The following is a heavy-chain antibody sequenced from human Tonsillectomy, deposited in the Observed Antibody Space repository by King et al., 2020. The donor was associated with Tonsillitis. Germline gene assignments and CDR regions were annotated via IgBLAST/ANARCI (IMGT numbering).Heavy chain of an antibody. CDR3: AKSEYDFWSGYKYGMDV. Sequence: VQLVESGGGVVQPGRSLRLSCAASGLKFSDYGMHWVRQAPGKGLEWVAVISHDGSNKWYSDSVKGRFTISRDNSKNTLYLQMNSLRAEDTAVHYCAKSEYDFWSGYKYGMDVWGQGTTVTVSS. CDR1: GLKFSDYG. J-gene: IGHJ6*02. V-gene: IGHV3-30*18. D-gene: IGHD3-3*01. CDR2: ISHDGSNK.